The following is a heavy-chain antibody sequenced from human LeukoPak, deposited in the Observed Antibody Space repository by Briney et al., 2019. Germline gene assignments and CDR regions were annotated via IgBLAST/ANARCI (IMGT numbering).Heavy chain of an antibody. CDR3: AKGIGGVIVKSLLHSAFDI. V-gene: IGHV3-23*01. D-gene: IGHD3-16*02. CDR1: GCTFSSYG. J-gene: IGHJ3*02. CDR2: FSGGGGST. Sequence: PGGFLRLSCAASGCTFSSYGMSWVRKAPGKGLEWVSAFSGGGGSTYYADSVKGRFTISSDNSKNTLYLQINSLRAEDTAVYYCAKGIGGVIVKSLLHSAFDIWGQGTMVTVSS.